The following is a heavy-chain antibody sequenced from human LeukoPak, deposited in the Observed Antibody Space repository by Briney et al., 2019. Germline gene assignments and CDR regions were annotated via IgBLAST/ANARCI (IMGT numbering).Heavy chain of an antibody. CDR3: ARHLLTPGGSYYFDF. D-gene: IGHD1-26*01. CDR2: IYPGDSDT. V-gene: IGHV5-51*01. J-gene: IGHJ4*02. Sequence: GESLKISCKGSGYSFTSYWIGWVRQMPGKGLEWMGIIYPGDSDTRYSPSFQGQVTISADKSISTAYLQWSSLKASDTAIYYCARHLLTPGGSYYFDFWGQGTLVTVSS. CDR1: GYSFTSYW.